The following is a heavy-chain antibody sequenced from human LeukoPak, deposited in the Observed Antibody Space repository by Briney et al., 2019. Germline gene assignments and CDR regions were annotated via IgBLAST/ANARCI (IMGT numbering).Heavy chain of an antibody. V-gene: IGHV4-31*03. CDR2: IHYSGST. J-gene: IGHJ4*02. Sequence: SETLSLTCTVSGGSISSGGYYWSWIRQHPGKGLEWIGYIHYSGSTYYNPSLKSRVTISVDTSKNQFSLKLSSVTAADMAVYYCARDRSHGGNGHFDYWGQGTLVTVSS. CDR1: GGSISSGGYY. D-gene: IGHD4-23*01. CDR3: ARDRSHGGNGHFDY.